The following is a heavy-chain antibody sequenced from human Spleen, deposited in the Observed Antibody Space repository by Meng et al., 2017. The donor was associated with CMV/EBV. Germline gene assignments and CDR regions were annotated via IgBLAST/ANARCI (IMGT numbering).Heavy chain of an antibody. V-gene: IGHV3-72*01. J-gene: IGHJ4*02. CDR1: GFTFSDYY. CDR3: TASPSHARNNWYPHSFDY. Sequence: GESLKISCAVSGFTFSDYYMDWVRQVPGKGLEWGGRSKNKPNSYTTEYAASVTGRFIISRDHSENSLYLQMTSLKTEDTAVYYCTASPSHARNNWYPHSFDYWGPGTLVTVSS. CDR2: SKNKPNSYTT. D-gene: IGHD5-24*01.